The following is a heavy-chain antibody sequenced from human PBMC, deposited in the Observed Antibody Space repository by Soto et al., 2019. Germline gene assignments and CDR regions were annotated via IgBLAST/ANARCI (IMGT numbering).Heavy chain of an antibody. D-gene: IGHD3-9*01. Sequence: QVQLRESGPGLVKPSQTLSLTCTVSSVSISSGDYYWSWIRQYPGKGLEWIGYISYSGTAYYNPSLKSRLTISVDTSENQFSLKLNSVTAADTAIYYCARVTDILTGSPAYFDYWGQGTLVTVSS. CDR3: ARVTDILTGSPAYFDY. J-gene: IGHJ4*02. CDR2: ISYSGTA. CDR1: SVSISSGDYY. V-gene: IGHV4-31*03.